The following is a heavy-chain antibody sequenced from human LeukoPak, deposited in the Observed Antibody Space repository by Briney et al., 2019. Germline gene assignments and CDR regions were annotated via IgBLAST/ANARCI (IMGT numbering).Heavy chain of an antibody. CDR3: ARYSGSYRDY. Sequence: GGSLRLSCAASGFTLSNYNMNWVRQAPGKGLEWVSSISSGSSYIYYADSVKGRFTISRDNAKNSLYLQMHSLSAEDTAVYYCARYSGSYRDYWGQGTLVTVSS. V-gene: IGHV3-21*01. J-gene: IGHJ4*02. CDR1: GFTLSNYN. CDR2: ISSGSSYI. D-gene: IGHD3-10*01.